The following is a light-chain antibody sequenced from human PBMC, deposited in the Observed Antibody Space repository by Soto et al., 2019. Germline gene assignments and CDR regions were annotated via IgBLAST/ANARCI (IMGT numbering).Light chain of an antibody. CDR3: QHYHNFPIT. Sequence: DIQMTQSPSSLSASVGDRFTITCQASQDISRYLNWYQQKPGKAPKLLIYDATNLEKGVPSRFSGSGPGTDFTFTISNLQPEDIATYFCQHYHNFPITFGQGTRLEIK. CDR2: DAT. CDR1: QDISRY. J-gene: IGKJ5*01. V-gene: IGKV1-33*01.